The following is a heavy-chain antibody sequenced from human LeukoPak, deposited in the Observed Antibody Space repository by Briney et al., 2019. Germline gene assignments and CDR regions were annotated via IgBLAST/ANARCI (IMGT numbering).Heavy chain of an antibody. CDR1: GYTLVDYG. V-gene: IGHV1-18*01. CDR3: ARDRLGYCGYGSCLLFDN. J-gene: IGHJ4*02. CDR2: ISADIGNT. D-gene: IGHD2-21*01. Sequence: ASVKVSCKGSGYTLVDYGISWVRQPPGQGLEWMGWISADIGNTNYAQKFQGRVTMTRDRSTSTGYMELTSLTSDDTAVYYCARDRLGYCGYGSCLLFDNWGQGTLVTVSS.